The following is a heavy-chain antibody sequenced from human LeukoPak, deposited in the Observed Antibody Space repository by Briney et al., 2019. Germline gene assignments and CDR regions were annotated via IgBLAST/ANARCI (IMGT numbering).Heavy chain of an antibody. D-gene: IGHD1-14*01. V-gene: IGHV3-23*01. CDR2: LSGRGSSS. J-gene: IGHJ4*02. Sequence: ETLSLTCTVSGGSISSNNCYWGWIRQPPGKGLEWVSSLSGRGSSSYYADSVKGRFTISRDNSRSTLFLQMSSLRAEDTAIYYCARAEGVDPFDYWGQGTLVTVSS. CDR1: GGSISSNNCY. CDR3: ARAEGVDPFDY.